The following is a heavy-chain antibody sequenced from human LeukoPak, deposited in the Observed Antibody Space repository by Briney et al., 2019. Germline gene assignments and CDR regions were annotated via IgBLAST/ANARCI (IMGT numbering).Heavy chain of an antibody. CDR2: INPNSGGT. Sequence: ASVKVSCKASRYTFTGYYMHWVRQAPGQGLEWMGWINPNSGGTNYAQKFQGRVTMTTDTSTSTAYMELRSLRSDDTAVYYCARLKNYGDYGYWGQGTLVTVSS. CDR1: RYTFTGYY. CDR3: ARLKNYGDYGY. V-gene: IGHV1-2*02. J-gene: IGHJ4*02. D-gene: IGHD4-17*01.